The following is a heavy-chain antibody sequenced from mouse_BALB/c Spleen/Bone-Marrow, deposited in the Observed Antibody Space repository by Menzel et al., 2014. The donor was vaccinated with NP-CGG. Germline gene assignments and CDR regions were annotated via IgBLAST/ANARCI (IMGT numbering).Heavy chain of an antibody. J-gene: IGHJ3*01. CDR1: GYTLTSYT. Sequence: VQLQQSGAELARPGASVKMSCKASGYTLTSYTMHWVKQRPGQGLEWIGYINPSSGYTNYNQKFKDKATLTADKSSSTAYMQLSSLTSEDSAVYYCTRSYWYDVAWFAYWGQGTLVTVSA. D-gene: IGHD2-14*01. CDR3: TRSYWYDVAWFAY. V-gene: IGHV1-4*01. CDR2: INPSSGYT.